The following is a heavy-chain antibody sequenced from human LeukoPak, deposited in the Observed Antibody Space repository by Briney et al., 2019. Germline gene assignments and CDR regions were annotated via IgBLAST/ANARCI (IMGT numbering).Heavy chain of an antibody. J-gene: IGHJ4*02. D-gene: IGHD3-3*01. Sequence: PSETLSLTCTVSGGSISSGGYYWSWIRQPPGKGLEWIGYIYHSGNTYYNPSLKSRVTISVDRSKNQFSLKLSSVTAADTAVYYCARDGGSYPYYFDYWGQGTLVTVSS. CDR2: IYHSGNT. CDR3: ARDGGSYPYYFDY. CDR1: GGSISSGGYY. V-gene: IGHV4-30-2*01.